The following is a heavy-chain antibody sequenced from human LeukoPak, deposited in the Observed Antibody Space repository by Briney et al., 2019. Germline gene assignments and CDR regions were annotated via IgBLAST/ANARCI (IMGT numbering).Heavy chain of an antibody. CDR2: ISYSGST. CDR1: DGSISSYY. J-gene: IGHJ4*02. D-gene: IGHD3-16*01. Sequence: SETLSLTCTVSDGSISSYYWSWVRQPPGKGLEWIGYISYSGSTKYNPSLKSRVTISVDMSKNQFSLKLSSVTAAGTAVYYCARGRKGEPRDFDYWGQGTLVTVSS. V-gene: IGHV4-59*01. CDR3: ARGRKGEPRDFDY.